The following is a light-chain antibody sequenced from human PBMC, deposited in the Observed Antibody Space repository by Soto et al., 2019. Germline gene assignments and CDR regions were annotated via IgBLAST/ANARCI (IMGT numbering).Light chain of an antibody. J-gene: IGKJ2*01. Sequence: AIQMTQSPSFLSASLGDRVTITCRASQAIRNDLGWYQQKPGKAPKLLIFGASTLQSGVRSRFSGSGSGTDFTLTISGLQPEDFATYYCLQDYNYPYTFGQGTKLELK. CDR1: QAIRND. CDR2: GAS. V-gene: IGKV1-6*01. CDR3: LQDYNYPYT.